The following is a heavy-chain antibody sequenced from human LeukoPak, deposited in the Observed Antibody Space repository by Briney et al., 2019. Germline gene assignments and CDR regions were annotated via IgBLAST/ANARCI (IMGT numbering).Heavy chain of an antibody. V-gene: IGHV3-53*01. D-gene: IGHD2-15*01. CDR1: GFTVSSNY. CDR3: AKGPHIVVVVAATDY. CDR2: IYSGGST. Sequence: GGSLRLSCAASGFTVSSNYMSWVRQAPGKGLEWVSVIYSGGSTYYADSVKGRFTISRDNSKNTLYLQMNSLRAEDTAVYYCAKGPHIVVVVAATDYWGQGTLVTVSS. J-gene: IGHJ4*02.